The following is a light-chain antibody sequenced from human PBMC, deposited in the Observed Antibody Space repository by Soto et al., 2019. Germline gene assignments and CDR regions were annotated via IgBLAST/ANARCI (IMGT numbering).Light chain of an antibody. J-gene: IGKJ1*01. V-gene: IGKV1-27*01. Sequence: DIQMTQSPSSLSAAVRGRFTITCRASQGISNYLAWYQQKPGKVPKLLIYAASTLQSGIPSRFSGSGSGTDFTLTISSLQTEDVATYYCQKYNGAPRAFGQGTKVEIK. CDR3: QKYNGAPRA. CDR2: AAS. CDR1: QGISNY.